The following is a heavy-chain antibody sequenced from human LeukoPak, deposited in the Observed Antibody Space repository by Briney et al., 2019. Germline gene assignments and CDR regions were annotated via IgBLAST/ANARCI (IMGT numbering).Heavy chain of an antibody. Sequence: SVKVSCKASGGTFSSYAISWVRQAPGQGLEWMGGIIPIFGTANYAQKFQGRVTITADESTSTAYMELSSLRSDDTAVYYCARDYLAAAGTAYYWGQGTLVTVSS. V-gene: IGHV1-69*13. CDR3: ARDYLAAAGTAYY. CDR2: IIPIFGTA. CDR1: GGTFSSYA. D-gene: IGHD6-13*01. J-gene: IGHJ4*02.